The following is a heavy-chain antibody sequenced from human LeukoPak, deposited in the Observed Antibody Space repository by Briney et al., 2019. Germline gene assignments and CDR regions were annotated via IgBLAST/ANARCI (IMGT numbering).Heavy chain of an antibody. V-gene: IGHV1-8*03. CDR1: GYTFTSYD. CDR3: ARGGRGYDFWSGPDY. J-gene: IGHJ4*02. Sequence: APVKVSCKASGYTFTSYDINWVRQATGQGLEWMGWMNPNSGNTGYAQKFQGRVTITRNTSISTAYMELSSLRSEDTAVYYCARGGRGYDFWSGPDYWGQGTLVTVSS. D-gene: IGHD3-3*01. CDR2: MNPNSGNT.